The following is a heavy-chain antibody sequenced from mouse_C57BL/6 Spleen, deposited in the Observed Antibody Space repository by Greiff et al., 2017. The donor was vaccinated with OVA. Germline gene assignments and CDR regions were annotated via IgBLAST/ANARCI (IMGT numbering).Heavy chain of an antibody. Sequence: VQLQQSGPELVKPGASVKIPCKASGYTFTDYNMDWVKQSHGKSLEWIGDINPNNGGTIYNQKFKGKATLTVDKSSSTAYMELRSLTSEDTAVYYCARKMAYYSNYDYWGQGTTLTVSS. V-gene: IGHV1-18*01. CDR3: ARKMAYYSNYDY. CDR2: INPNNGGT. CDR1: GYTFTDYN. D-gene: IGHD2-5*01. J-gene: IGHJ2*01.